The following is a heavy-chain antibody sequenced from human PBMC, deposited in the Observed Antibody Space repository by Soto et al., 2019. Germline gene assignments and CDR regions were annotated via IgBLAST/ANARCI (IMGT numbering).Heavy chain of an antibody. J-gene: IGHJ4*02. D-gene: IGHD2-15*01. V-gene: IGHV3-48*01. Sequence: GGSLRLSCAASGFTFSSYSMNWVRQAPGKGLEWVSYISSSSSTIYYADSVKGRFTISRDNAKNSLYLQMNSLRAEDTAVYYCARALSSGGSRGIHFDYWGQGTLVTVSS. CDR2: ISSSSSTI. CDR3: ARALSSGGSRGIHFDY. CDR1: GFTFSSYS.